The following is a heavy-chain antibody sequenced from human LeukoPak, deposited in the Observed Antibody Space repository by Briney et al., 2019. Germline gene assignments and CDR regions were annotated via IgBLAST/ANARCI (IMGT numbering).Heavy chain of an antibody. CDR3: ARDRHVD. CDR1: GSTFSSYA. V-gene: IGHV3-30*04. CDR2: ISYDGSNK. Sequence: PGGSLRLSCAASGSTFSSYAMHWVRQAPGKGLEWVAVISYDGSNKYYADSVKGRFTISRDNSKNTLYLQMNSLRAEDTAVYYCARDRHVDWGQGTLVTVSS. J-gene: IGHJ4*02.